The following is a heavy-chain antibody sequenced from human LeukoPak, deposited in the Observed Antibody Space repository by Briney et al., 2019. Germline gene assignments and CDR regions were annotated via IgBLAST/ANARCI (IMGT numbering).Heavy chain of an antibody. CDR3: AKLLTPYGSGSYNSDY. D-gene: IGHD3-10*01. CDR1: GFTFDDYA. V-gene: IGHV3-43*02. CDR2: ISGDGGST. J-gene: IGHJ4*02. Sequence: GGSLRLSCAASGFTFDDYAMHWVRQAPGKGLEWVSLISGDGGSTYYADSVKGRFTISRDNSENSLYLQMNSLRTEDTALYYCAKLLTPYGSGSYNSDYWGQGTLVTVSS.